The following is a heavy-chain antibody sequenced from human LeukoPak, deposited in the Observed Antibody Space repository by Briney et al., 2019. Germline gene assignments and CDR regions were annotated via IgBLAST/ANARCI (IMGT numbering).Heavy chain of an antibody. V-gene: IGHV3-30-3*01. CDR3: ARAYDGGNSPFDY. CDR2: ISYDGSNK. Sequence: GGSLRLSCAASGFTFSSYAMHWVRQAPGKGLEWVAVISYDGSNKYYADSVKGRFTISRDNSKNTLYLQMNSLRAEDTAVYYCARAYDGGNSPFDYWGQGILVTVSS. CDR1: GFTFSSYA. J-gene: IGHJ4*02. D-gene: IGHD4-23*01.